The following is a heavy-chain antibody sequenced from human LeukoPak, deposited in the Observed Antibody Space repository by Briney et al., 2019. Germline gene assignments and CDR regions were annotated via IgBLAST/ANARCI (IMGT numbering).Heavy chain of an antibody. V-gene: IGHV4-59*01. CDR2: IYYTGIT. J-gene: IGHJ5*02. CDR1: GDSISNYY. CDR3: ARVPGVYYDSLTGYGSGWFDP. Sequence: SSETLSLTCTVSGDSISNYYWSWIRQPPGKGLEWIGYIYYTGITNYNPSLKSRVTILVDTSKNQFSLKLSSVTAADTALYYCARVPGVYYDSLTGYGSGWFDPWGQGTLVTVPS. D-gene: IGHD3-9*01.